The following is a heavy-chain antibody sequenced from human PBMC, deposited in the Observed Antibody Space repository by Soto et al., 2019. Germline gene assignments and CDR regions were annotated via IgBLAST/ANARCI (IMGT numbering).Heavy chain of an antibody. J-gene: IGHJ4*02. CDR1: GGSISGSSDY. V-gene: IGHV4-39*01. CDR3: ATFRGMTTATTERYFDY. CDR2: THYTGDA. Sequence: SESLSLTCTVSGGSISGSSDYWGWIRQPPGKGLEWTASTHYTGDAYSNPSLNSRVIISVDTSKNQISLKLTSVTAADAAVYYCATFRGMTTATTERYFDYWGQGTLVTVSS. D-gene: IGHD4-17*01.